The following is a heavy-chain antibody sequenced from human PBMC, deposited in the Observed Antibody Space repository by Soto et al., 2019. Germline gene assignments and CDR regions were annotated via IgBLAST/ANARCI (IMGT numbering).Heavy chain of an antibody. CDR3: ARHGYCSSTSCYYFDY. Sequence: GGSLRLSCAASGFTFSSYAMHWVRQAPGKGLEWVAVISYDGSNKYYAESVKGRFTISRDNSKNTLYLQMNSLRAEDTAVYYCARHGYCSSTSCYYFDYWGQGTLVTVSS. V-gene: IGHV3-30-3*01. CDR1: GFTFSSYA. J-gene: IGHJ4*02. D-gene: IGHD2-2*01. CDR2: ISYDGSNK.